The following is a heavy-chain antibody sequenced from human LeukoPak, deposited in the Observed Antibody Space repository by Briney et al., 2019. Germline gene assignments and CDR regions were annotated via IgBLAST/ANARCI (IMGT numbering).Heavy chain of an antibody. V-gene: IGHV1-18*01. J-gene: IGHJ4*02. CDR1: GYTFTSYG. CDR2: ISAYNGNT. CDR3: ARERDIVVVVAATPLDY. D-gene: IGHD2-15*01. Sequence: ASVKVSCKASGYTFTSYGISWVRQAPGQGLEWMGWISAYNGNTNYAQKLQGRVTMTTDTSTSTAYMELRSLRSDDTAVYYCARERDIVVVVAATPLDYWGQGTLVTVSS.